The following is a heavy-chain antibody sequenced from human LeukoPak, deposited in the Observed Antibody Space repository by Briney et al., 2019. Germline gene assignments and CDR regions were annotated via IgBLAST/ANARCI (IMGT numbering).Heavy chain of an antibody. Sequence: SETLSLTCTVSGGSISSYYWSWIRQPPGKGLEWIGYIYHSGSTNYNPSLKSRVTISVDTSKNQFSLKLSSVTAADTAVYYCARRPEGGWGPPAFYFDYWGQGTLVTVSS. CDR2: IYHSGST. CDR3: ARRPEGGWGPPAFYFDY. D-gene: IGHD3-16*01. J-gene: IGHJ4*02. CDR1: GGSISSYY. V-gene: IGHV4-59*08.